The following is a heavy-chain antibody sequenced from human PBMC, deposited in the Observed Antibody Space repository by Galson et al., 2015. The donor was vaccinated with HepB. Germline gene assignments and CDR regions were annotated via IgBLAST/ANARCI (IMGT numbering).Heavy chain of an antibody. CDR2: ISWDGDST. CDR1: GFTFDDYS. CDR3: AKGTMLRGVISYYFDY. J-gene: IGHJ4*02. V-gene: IGHV3-43*01. D-gene: IGHD3-10*01. Sequence: SLRLSCAASGFTFDDYSMHWVRQVPGKGLEWVSLISWDGDSTYYADSVKGRFTISRDNSKNSLYLQMNSLRAEDTALYYCAKGTMLRGVISYYFDYWGQGTLVTVSS.